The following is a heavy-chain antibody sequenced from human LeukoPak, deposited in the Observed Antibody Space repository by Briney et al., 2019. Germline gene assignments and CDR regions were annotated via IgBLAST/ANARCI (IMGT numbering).Heavy chain of an antibody. CDR3: ARAGGRSWFDP. Sequence: ASVKVSCKASGYTFTGYYMHWVRQAPGHGLEWMGWINPDSGGTNYAQKFQGRVTMTRDTSISTAYMELSRLTSDDTAVYYCARAGGRSWFDPWGPGTLVTVSS. J-gene: IGHJ5*02. CDR1: GYTFTGYY. CDR2: INPDSGGT. V-gene: IGHV1-2*02.